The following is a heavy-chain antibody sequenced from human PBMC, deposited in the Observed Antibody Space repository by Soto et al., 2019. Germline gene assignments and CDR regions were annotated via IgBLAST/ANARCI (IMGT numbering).Heavy chain of an antibody. Sequence: EVQLVESGGGLVQPGGSLRLSCEASGFTFRNYDMHWVRQGTGKGLEWVSGISAAGDPDYADSVEGRFTISRENAQNSFFLQLNSLRVGDTAVYYCARTDRDFYGLDVWGPGNTVIVSS. J-gene: IGHJ6*02. CDR3: ARTDRDFYGLDV. CDR1: GFTFRNYD. V-gene: IGHV3-13*05. CDR2: ISAAGDP.